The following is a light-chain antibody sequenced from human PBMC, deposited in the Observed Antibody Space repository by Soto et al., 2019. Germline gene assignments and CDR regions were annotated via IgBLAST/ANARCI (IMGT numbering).Light chain of an antibody. V-gene: IGKV1-39*01. Sequence: DVQMTQSPSSLSASVGDRVTITCRASQSVSIYLNWYQQKPGKAPNLLISAASSLQNGVPSRFRGSGSGTDFTLTISGLQREDFATYYCQQSYSTPPWTFGQGTKVDI. CDR3: QQSYSTPPWT. J-gene: IGKJ1*01. CDR2: AAS. CDR1: QSVSIY.